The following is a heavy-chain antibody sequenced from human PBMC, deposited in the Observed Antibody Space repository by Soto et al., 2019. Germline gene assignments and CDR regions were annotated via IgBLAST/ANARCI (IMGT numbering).Heavy chain of an antibody. Sequence: TLSCAASGVTFTSYAMTWVRQVPGEGLQWVSSISKSGDSTYYADSVKGRFTTSRDNSKNTLYLQMNSLRAEDTAIYYCAKGSFGFDYWGQGTLVTVSS. CDR1: GVTFTSYA. CDR3: AKGSFGFDY. J-gene: IGHJ4*02. D-gene: IGHD3-10*01. V-gene: IGHV3-23*01. CDR2: ISKSGDST.